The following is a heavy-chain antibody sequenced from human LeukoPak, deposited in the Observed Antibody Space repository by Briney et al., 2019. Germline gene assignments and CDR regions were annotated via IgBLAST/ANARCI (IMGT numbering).Heavy chain of an antibody. V-gene: IGHV1-69*05. CDR3: ARARPYGPPFDP. CDR2: IIPIFGTA. CDR1: GGTFSSYA. Sequence: ASVKVSCKASGGTFSSYAISWVRQAPGQGLEWMGGIIPIFGTANYAQKFQGRVTITTDESTSTAYMELSSLRSEDTAVYYCARARPYGPPFDPWGQGTLLTVSS. J-gene: IGHJ5*02. D-gene: IGHD4-17*01.